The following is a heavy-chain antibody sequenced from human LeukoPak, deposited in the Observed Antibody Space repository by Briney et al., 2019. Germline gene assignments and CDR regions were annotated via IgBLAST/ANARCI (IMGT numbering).Heavy chain of an antibody. Sequence: GGSLRLSCAASGFTLSSYAMSWVRQAPGKGLEWVSAISGSTGNTYYADSVKGRFTISRDNSKNTVYLQMNSLRAEDTAVYYCAKDPPYYYDSSGYGGGAFDIWGQGTMVTVSS. J-gene: IGHJ3*02. CDR1: GFTLSSYA. CDR3: AKDPPYYYDSSGYGGGAFDI. D-gene: IGHD3-22*01. V-gene: IGHV3-23*01. CDR2: ISGSTGNT.